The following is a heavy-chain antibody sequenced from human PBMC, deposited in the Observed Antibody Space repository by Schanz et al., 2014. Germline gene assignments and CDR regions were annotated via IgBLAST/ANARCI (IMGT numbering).Heavy chain of an antibody. V-gene: IGHV1-69*04. Sequence: VQLEQSGAEVKKPGSSVKVSCKASGGTFSSFGINWVRQAPGQGLEWMGRIIPSLGLAKYEQKFQDKVTITADTATTTAYMELSGLRSEDTAVYYCARAKRFGDMDVWGQGTTVTVSS. CDR3: ARAKRFGDMDV. CDR1: GGTFSSFG. J-gene: IGHJ6*02. D-gene: IGHD3-10*01. CDR2: IIPSLGLA.